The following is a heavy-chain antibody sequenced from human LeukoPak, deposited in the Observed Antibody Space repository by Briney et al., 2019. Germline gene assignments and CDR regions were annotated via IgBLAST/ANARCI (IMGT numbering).Heavy chain of an antibody. CDR2: IKQDGSEQ. CDR1: GFTYSNYW. Sequence: GGSLRLSCAASGFTYSNYWMTWVRQAPGKGLEWVANIKQDGSEQYYVDSVKGRFTISRDNAKNSLYLQMNSLRAEDTAVYYCAREEYYYDSSGYYGGYYYYYYMDVWGKGTTVTVSS. D-gene: IGHD3-22*01. V-gene: IGHV3-7*01. CDR3: AREEYYYDSSGYYGGYYYYYYMDV. J-gene: IGHJ6*03.